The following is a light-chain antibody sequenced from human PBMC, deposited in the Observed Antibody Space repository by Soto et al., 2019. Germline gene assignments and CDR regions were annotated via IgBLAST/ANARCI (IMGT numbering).Light chain of an antibody. V-gene: IGLV2-23*02. CDR2: EVN. J-gene: IGLJ3*02. Sequence: QSALTQPASVSGSTRQSIAISCTGTSSDVGSYDRVSWYQHHPGKAPTLMIYEVNKRPSGVSDRFSGSKSGNTASLTISGLQAEDEADYYCCSSVGGPIWVFGGGTKLTVL. CDR1: SSDVGSYDR. CDR3: CSSVGGPIWV.